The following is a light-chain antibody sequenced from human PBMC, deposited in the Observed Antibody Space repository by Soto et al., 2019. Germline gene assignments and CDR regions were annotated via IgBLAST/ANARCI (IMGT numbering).Light chain of an antibody. CDR1: QSISTY. CDR3: LQDYNYPYT. V-gene: IGKV1-39*01. Sequence: DIQMTQSPSSLSASVGDRVTISCRASQSISTYLNWYQQKPGTAPRLLIYRASSVKSGVPPRFSGGGSGRDFTLTISSLQPEDFATYYCLQDYNYPYTFGQGTKVDIK. CDR2: RAS. J-gene: IGKJ2*01.